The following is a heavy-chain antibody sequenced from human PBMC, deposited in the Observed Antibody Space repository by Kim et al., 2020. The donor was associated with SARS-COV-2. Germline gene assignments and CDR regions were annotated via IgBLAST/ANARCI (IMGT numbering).Heavy chain of an antibody. V-gene: IGHV3-23*01. Sequence: ADSVKGWFTICRDNPRNTLYLQMNNLRAEDTAVYYCAKPPCHYYYYGMDVWGQGATVTVSS. J-gene: IGHJ6*02. CDR3: AKPPCHYYYYGMDV.